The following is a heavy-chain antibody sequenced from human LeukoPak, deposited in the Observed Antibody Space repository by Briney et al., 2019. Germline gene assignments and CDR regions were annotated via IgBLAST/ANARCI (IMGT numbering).Heavy chain of an antibody. CDR3: ARGGIAARLPFDY. Sequence: GASVKVSCKASGYTFTGYYLQWVRQAPGQGLDWMGWIKPDSGGTNYAQKFQGRVTMTRDTSISTAYMELSSLRSEDMAVYYCARGGIAARLPFDYWGQGTLVTVSS. J-gene: IGHJ4*02. D-gene: IGHD6-6*01. CDR1: GYTFTGYY. V-gene: IGHV1-2*02. CDR2: IKPDSGGT.